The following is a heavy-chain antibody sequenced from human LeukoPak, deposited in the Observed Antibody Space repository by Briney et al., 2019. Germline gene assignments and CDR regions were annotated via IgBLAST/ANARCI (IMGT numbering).Heavy chain of an antibody. D-gene: IGHD2-2*01. CDR2: ITYDGSNT. CDR3: AKGFCYGPSDY. V-gene: IGHV3-30*02. Sequence: RTGGSLRLSCAASGFTFSSYGMHWVRQAPGKGLEWVAYITYDGSNTYYADSVKGRFTISRDNTKNTLYLQMNSLRAEDTAVCYSAKGFCYGPSDYWGQGTLVTVSS. CDR1: GFTFSSYG. J-gene: IGHJ4*02.